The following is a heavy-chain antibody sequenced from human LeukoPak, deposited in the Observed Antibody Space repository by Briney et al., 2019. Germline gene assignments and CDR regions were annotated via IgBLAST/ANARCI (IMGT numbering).Heavy chain of an antibody. V-gene: IGHV3-11*01. J-gene: IGHJ3*02. D-gene: IGHD3-3*01. CDR1: GFTLREYY. Sequence: GGSLRLFCAASGFTLREYYMSWIRQAPGKGPEWVSYISSSGSTIYYADPVKGRFTISRDNAKNSLYRQMNSLRAEDAAVYYCARVFGLHDAFDIWGQGTMVTVSS. CDR2: ISSSGSTI. CDR3: ARVFGLHDAFDI.